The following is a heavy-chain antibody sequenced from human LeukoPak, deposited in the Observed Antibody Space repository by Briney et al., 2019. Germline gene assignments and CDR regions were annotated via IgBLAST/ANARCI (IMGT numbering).Heavy chain of an antibody. CDR3: ARFHEALYSSPENWFDP. D-gene: IGHD3-3*01. Sequence: SETLSLTCTVSGGSISSSSYYWGWIRQPPGKGLEWIGSIYYSGSTYYNPSLKSRVTISVDTSKNQFSLKLSSVTAADTAVYYCARFHEALYSSPENWFDPWGQGTLVTVSS. CDR1: GGSISSSSYY. CDR2: IYYSGST. J-gene: IGHJ5*02. V-gene: IGHV4-39*07.